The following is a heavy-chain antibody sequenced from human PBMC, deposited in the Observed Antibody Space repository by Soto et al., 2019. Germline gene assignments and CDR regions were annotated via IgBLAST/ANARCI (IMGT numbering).Heavy chain of an antibody. J-gene: IGHJ4*02. V-gene: IGHV4-39*01. CDR1: GDSISSSSHY. D-gene: IGHD6-19*01. CDR2: VDYGGST. CDR3: ARQSLRPQQWLLSFGY. Sequence: QLQLQESGPGLVKPSETLSLTCSVSGDSISSSSHYWAWIRQSPGERLEWIGSVDYGGSTHYNPSLKSRVTISVDMSKNQLSLELTSVTAADTAMYYCARQSLRPQQWLLSFGYWGQGTLGTVSS.